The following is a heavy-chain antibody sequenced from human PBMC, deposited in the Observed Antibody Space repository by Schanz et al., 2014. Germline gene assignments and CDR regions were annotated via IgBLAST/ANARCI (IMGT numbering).Heavy chain of an antibody. Sequence: VQLVESGGGVVQPGGSLRLSCAASGFRLSTYGMHWVRQAPGKGLEWVANIKQDGSERYYVDSVKGRFTISRDNAKNSLYLQMNSLRAEDTAVYYCERFQSPHQPFDYWGQGTLVTVSS. J-gene: IGHJ4*02. CDR2: IKQDGSER. D-gene: IGHD2-2*01. CDR3: ERFQSPHQPFDY. V-gene: IGHV3-7*01. CDR1: GFRLSTYG.